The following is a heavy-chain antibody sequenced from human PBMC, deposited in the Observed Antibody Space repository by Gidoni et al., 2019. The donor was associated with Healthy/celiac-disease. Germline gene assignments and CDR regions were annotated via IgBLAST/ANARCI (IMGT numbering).Heavy chain of an antibody. CDR2: MNPNSGNS. CDR1: GYTLTRYD. D-gene: IGHD6-13*01. CDR3: ARGRAVAAAGCYYYGMDV. Sequence: QVQLVKSGAEVKKPGASGKVACKASGYTLTRYDSNWVRQATGQGLEWMGWMNPNSGNSGYAQKFQGRVTMTRNTSISTAYMELSSLRSEDTAVYYCARGRAVAAAGCYYYGMDVWGQGTTVTVSS. V-gene: IGHV1-8*01. J-gene: IGHJ6*02.